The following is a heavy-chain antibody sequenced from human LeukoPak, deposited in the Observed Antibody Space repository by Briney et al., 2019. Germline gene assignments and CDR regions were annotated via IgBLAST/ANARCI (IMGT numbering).Heavy chain of an antibody. V-gene: IGHV3-23*01. Sequence: GGSLRLSCEASGFTFSTFAMSWVRQAPGKGLEWVSAISGSGGSTYYADSVKGRFTISRDNSKNTLYLQMNSLRAEDTAVYYCAKAGGFYCSGGSCYAHLFDYWGQGTLVTVSS. CDR2: ISGSGGST. D-gene: IGHD2-15*01. CDR1: GFTFSTFA. CDR3: AKAGGFYCSGGSCYAHLFDY. J-gene: IGHJ4*02.